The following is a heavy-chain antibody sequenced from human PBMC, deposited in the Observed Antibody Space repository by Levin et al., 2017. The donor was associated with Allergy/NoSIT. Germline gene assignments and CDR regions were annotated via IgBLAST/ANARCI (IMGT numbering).Heavy chain of an antibody. D-gene: IGHD5-24*01. CDR2: IFYSGTT. CDR3: ARSSRDGYASFDC. CDR1: GGSISSYY. Sequence: SQTLSLTCTVSGGSISSYYWSWIRQPPGKGLEWIGYIFYSGTTNYNPSLKSRVTISVDTFKNQFSLKLSAVTAAETAVYYCARSSRDGYASFDCWGQGTLVTVSS. J-gene: IGHJ4*02. V-gene: IGHV4-59*01.